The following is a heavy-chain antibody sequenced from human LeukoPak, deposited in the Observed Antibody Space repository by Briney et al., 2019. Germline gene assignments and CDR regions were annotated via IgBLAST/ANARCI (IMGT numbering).Heavy chain of an antibody. CDR3: ARDTYYDILTHIRGFDY. CDR2: ISSSSSYI. Sequence: PGGSLRLSCAASGFTFNSYSMSWVRQAPGKGLEWVSSISSSSSYIYYADSVKGRFTISRDNAKNSVYLQMNSLRAEDTAVYYCARDTYYDILTHIRGFDYWGQGTLVTVSS. V-gene: IGHV3-21*01. J-gene: IGHJ4*02. D-gene: IGHD3-9*01. CDR1: GFTFNSYS.